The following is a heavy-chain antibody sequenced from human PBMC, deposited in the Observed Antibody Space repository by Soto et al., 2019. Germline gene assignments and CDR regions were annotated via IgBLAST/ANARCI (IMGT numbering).Heavy chain of an antibody. J-gene: IGHJ4*02. CDR1: GGSISSGDYY. D-gene: IGHD3-3*01. CDR3: ARYYDFWTGPLDY. CDR2: IYYSGST. Sequence: PSETLSLTCTVSGGSISSGDYYWSWIRQPPGKGLEWIGYIYYSGSTYYNPSLKSRVTISVDTSKNQFSLKLSSVTAADTAVYYCARYYDFWTGPLDYWGQGTLVTVSS. V-gene: IGHV4-30-4*01.